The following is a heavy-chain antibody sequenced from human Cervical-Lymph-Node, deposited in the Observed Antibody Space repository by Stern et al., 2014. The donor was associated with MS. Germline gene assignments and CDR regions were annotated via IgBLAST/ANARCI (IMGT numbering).Heavy chain of an antibody. CDR1: GDTFSTSL. Sequence: QVQLVQSGAEVKKPGSSVKVSCKASGDTFSTSLITWVRQAPGPGPEWMEGMIPSVGTPNYARRCQGRVTMTANKSTNTAYMELSSLRSDDTAVYYWASGVGGSHYFDYWGQGTLVTVSS. V-gene: IGHV1-69*06. D-gene: IGHD3-16*01. CDR3: ASGVGGSHYFDY. CDR2: MIPSVGTP. J-gene: IGHJ4*02.